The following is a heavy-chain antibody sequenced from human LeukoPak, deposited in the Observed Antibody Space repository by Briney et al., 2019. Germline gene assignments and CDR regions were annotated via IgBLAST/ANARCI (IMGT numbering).Heavy chain of an antibody. CDR3: ARSQRSYDSSGYYYRSSLSGACDI. D-gene: IGHD3-22*01. J-gene: IGHJ3*02. CDR1: GGSISSSSYY. CDR2: IFYSGSA. V-gene: IGHV4-39*01. Sequence: SETLSLTCTVSGGSISSSSYYRGGIRQPPGKGLEWIGNIFYSGSAYYNPSLKSRVIISVDTSKNQFSLKLTSVTAADTAVYYCARSQRSYDSSGYYYRSSLSGACDIWGQGTMVTVSS.